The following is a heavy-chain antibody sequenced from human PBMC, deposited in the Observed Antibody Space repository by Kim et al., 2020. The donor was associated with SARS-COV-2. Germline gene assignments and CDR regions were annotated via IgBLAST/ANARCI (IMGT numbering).Heavy chain of an antibody. V-gene: IGHV3-48*02. CDR2: ISSSSTI. CDR1: GFTFSSYS. Sequence: GGSLRLSCAASGFTFSSYSMNWVRQAPGKGLEWVSYISSSSTIYYADSVKGRFTISRDNAKNSLYLQMNSLRDEDTAVYYCARDRGEGGDYGMDVWGQGTTVTVSS. J-gene: IGHJ6*02. CDR3: ARDRGEGGDYGMDV. D-gene: IGHD3-16*01.